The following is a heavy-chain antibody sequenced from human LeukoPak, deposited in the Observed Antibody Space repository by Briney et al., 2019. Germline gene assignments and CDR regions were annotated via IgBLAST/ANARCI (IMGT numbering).Heavy chain of an antibody. CDR1: GGSISSSSYY. Sequence: SETLSLTCTVSGGSISSSSYYWGWIRQPPGKGLEWIGSIYYSGSTYYNPSLKSRVTISVDTSKNQFSLKLSSVTAADTAVYYCARGFLEWLEEGYYFDYWGQGTLVTVSS. D-gene: IGHD3-3*01. CDR3: ARGFLEWLEEGYYFDY. J-gene: IGHJ4*02. CDR2: IYYSGST. V-gene: IGHV4-39*07.